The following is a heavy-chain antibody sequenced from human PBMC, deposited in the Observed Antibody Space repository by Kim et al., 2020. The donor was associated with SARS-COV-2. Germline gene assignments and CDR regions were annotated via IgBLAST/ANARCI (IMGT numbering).Heavy chain of an antibody. V-gene: IGHV5-51*01. Sequence: GESLKISCKGSGYRFTSYWIGWVRQMPGKGLEWMGIIYPGDSDTRYSPSFQGQVTISVDNSISTAYLQWTSLKASDTAMYYCARSLGDYVGWFDHWGQGTLVTVSS. CDR2: IYPGDSDT. D-gene: IGHD4-17*01. CDR3: ARSLGDYVGWFDH. J-gene: IGHJ5*02. CDR1: GYRFTSYW.